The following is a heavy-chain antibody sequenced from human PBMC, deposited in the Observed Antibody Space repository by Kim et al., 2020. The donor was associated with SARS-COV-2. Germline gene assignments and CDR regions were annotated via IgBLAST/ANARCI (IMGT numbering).Heavy chain of an antibody. D-gene: IGHD3-22*01. J-gene: IGHJ4*01. CDR2: ISYDGSNK. V-gene: IGHV3-30-3*01. CDR3: ARDRSRVHYDSSGYPDY. Sequence: GGSLRLSCAASGFTFSSYAMHWVRQAPGKGLEWVAVISYDGSNKYYADSVKGRFTISRDNSKNTLYLQMNSLRAEDTAVYYCARDRSRVHYDSSGYPDY. CDR1: GFTFSSYA.